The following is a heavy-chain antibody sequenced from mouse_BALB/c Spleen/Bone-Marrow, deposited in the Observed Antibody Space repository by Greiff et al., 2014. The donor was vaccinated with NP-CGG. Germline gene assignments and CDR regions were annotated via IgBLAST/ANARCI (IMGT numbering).Heavy chain of an antibody. CDR3: ARITTATGAMDY. CDR1: GFSLTSYG. V-gene: IGHV2-9*02. J-gene: IGHJ4*01. Sequence: VKLVESGPGLVAPSQSLSITCTVSGFSLTSYGVHWVRQPPGKGLEWLGVIWADGSTNYNSALMSRLSIRKDNSKSQVFLKMNSLQIDDTAMYYCARITTATGAMDYWGQGTSVTVSS. D-gene: IGHD1-2*01. CDR2: IWADGST.